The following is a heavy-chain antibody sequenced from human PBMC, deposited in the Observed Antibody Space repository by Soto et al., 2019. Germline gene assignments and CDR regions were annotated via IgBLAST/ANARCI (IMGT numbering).Heavy chain of an antibody. Sequence: QITLKESGPTLVKPTQTLTLTCTFSGFSLTADGVGVGWIRQPPGKALEWLALIYWDDDQRYSPYLKTSLTITKDTYTNQVVRKMANMDPVDTGTYYCAHAYDVTSGPNDAFAVWGQGTVVTVSS. D-gene: IGHD1-26*01. CDR1: GFSLTADGVG. V-gene: IGHV2-5*02. J-gene: IGHJ3*01. CDR2: IYWDDDQ. CDR3: AHAYDVTSGPNDAFAV.